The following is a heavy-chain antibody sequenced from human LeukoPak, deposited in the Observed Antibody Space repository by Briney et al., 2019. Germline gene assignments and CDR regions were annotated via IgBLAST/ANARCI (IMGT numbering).Heavy chain of an antibody. V-gene: IGHV4-38-2*01. J-gene: IGHJ4*02. CDR1: GSSVSSAYY. CDR3: ARVRSGSYRIDY. Sequence: SETLSLTCAVSGSSVSSAYYWGWIRQPPGKGLEWIGSFYHSGGTYYNPSLKSRVTISVDTSKNQFSLRLSSVTAADTAVYYCARVRSGSYRIDYWGQGTLVTVSS. D-gene: IGHD1-26*01. CDR2: FYHSGGT.